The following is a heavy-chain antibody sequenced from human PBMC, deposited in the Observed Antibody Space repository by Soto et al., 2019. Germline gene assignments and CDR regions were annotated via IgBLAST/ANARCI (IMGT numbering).Heavy chain of an antibody. CDR1: GFTFSNFG. J-gene: IGHJ4*02. Sequence: EVQLLESGGGLVQPGGSLRLSCAASGFTFSNFGMNWVHQAPGKGLEWVSLISDSGGNTFHADSVKGRFTISRDNSKNTLYLQMNSLRAEDTAIYYCAKAARTTTLYNFDFWGQGTLVIVSS. D-gene: IGHD1-1*01. V-gene: IGHV3-23*01. CDR3: AKAARTTTLYNFDF. CDR2: ISDSGGNT.